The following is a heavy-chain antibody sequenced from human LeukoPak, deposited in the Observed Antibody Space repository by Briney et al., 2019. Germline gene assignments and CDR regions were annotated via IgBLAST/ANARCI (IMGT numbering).Heavy chain of an antibody. J-gene: IGHJ4*02. CDR1: VFTVSDKY. V-gene: IGHV3-66*01. Sequence: GGSLRLSSVVSVFTVSDKYMRWGRHSPAKGLQWVSVIYSDVDTIYPDSVKRRVTTSTDTSKNTVYLRMSSLRAEDTPEYYCPRSIKGDSAHWGQGTLITVSS. CDR2: IYSDVDT. CDR3: PRSIKGDSAH. D-gene: IGHD3-10*01.